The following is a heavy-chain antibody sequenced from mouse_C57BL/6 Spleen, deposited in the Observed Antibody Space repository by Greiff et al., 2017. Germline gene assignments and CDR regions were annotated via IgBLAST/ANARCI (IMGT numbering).Heavy chain of an antibody. V-gene: IGHV14-2*01. CDR2: IDPEDGET. J-gene: IGHJ3*01. Sequence: EVKLVESGAELVKPGASVKLSCTASGFNIKDYYMHWVKQRTEQGLEWIGRIDPEDGETKYAPKFQGKATITADTSSNTAYLQLSSLTSEDTAVYYCARSGANWDVRFAYWGQGTLVTVSA. CDR1: GFNIKDYY. D-gene: IGHD4-1*01. CDR3: ARSGANWDVRFAY.